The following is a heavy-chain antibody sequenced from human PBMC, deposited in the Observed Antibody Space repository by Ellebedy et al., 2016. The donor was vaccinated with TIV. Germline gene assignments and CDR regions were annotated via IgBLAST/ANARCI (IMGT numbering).Heavy chain of an antibody. J-gene: IGHJ4*02. CDR2: INHSGST. D-gene: IGHD6-13*01. Sequence: SETLSLTCAVYGGSFSGYYWSWIRKPPGKGLEWIGEINHSGSTNYNPSLKSRVTISVDTSKNQFSLKLSSVTAADTAVYYCARVGHVGSSTFLDYWGQGTLVTVSS. CDR3: ARVGHVGSSTFLDY. CDR1: GGSFSGYY. V-gene: IGHV4-34*01.